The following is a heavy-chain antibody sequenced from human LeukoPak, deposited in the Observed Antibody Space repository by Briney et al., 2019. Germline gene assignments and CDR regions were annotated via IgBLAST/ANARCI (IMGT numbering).Heavy chain of an antibody. Sequence: PSETLSLTCTVSGGSISSGSYYWSWIRQPAGRGLEWIGHIHTSGTMNYNASLKSRVRISVETSKNQFSLQLNSVTPEDTAVYYCARARTPNLRDYYYYYYMDVWGKGTTVTVSS. CDR1: GGSISSGSYY. V-gene: IGHV4-61*09. J-gene: IGHJ6*03. CDR3: ARARTPNLRDYYYYYYMDV. D-gene: IGHD1-14*01. CDR2: IHTSGTM.